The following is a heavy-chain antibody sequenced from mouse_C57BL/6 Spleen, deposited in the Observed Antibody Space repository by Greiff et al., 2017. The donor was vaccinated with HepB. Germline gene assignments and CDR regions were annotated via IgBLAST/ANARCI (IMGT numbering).Heavy chain of an antibody. J-gene: IGHJ3*01. CDR2: IDPSDSYT. D-gene: IGHD1-1*01. CDR1: GYTFTSYW. Sequence: VQLQQPGAELVMPGASVKLSCKASGYTFTSYWMHWVKQRPGQGLEWIGEIDPSDSYTNYNQKFKGKSTLTVDKSSSTAYMQLSSLTSEDSAVYYCATIYYYGSSLFAYWGQGTLVTVSA. V-gene: IGHV1-69*01. CDR3: ATIYYYGSSLFAY.